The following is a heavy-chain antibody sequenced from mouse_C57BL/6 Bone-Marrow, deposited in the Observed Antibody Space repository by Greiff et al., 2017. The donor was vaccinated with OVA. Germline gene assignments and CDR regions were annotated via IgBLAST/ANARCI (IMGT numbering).Heavy chain of an antibody. D-gene: IGHD2-2*01. Sequence: VQLQQSGAELVRPGASVKLSCTASGFHIKDDYMHWVKQRPEQGLAWIGWIDPENGDTEYASKFQGKATITEDTSSITAYLQLSRLTSADTAVYYCTYGYGFAYWGQGTLVTVSA. J-gene: IGHJ3*01. V-gene: IGHV14-4*01. CDR3: TYGYGFAY. CDR1: GFHIKDDY. CDR2: IDPENGDT.